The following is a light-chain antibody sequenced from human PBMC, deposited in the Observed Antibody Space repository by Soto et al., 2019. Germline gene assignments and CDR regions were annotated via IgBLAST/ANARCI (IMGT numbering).Light chain of an antibody. V-gene: IGKV1-9*01. CDR1: QGISSY. J-gene: IGKJ5*01. Sequence: IQMTQSPSSLSASVGDRVTITCRASQGISSYLAWYQQKPGKAPNLLIYDASTLQSGVPSRFSGSGSGTEFILTISSLQPEDFATYYCQHLNSYPITFGQGTRLEIK. CDR2: DAS. CDR3: QHLNSYPIT.